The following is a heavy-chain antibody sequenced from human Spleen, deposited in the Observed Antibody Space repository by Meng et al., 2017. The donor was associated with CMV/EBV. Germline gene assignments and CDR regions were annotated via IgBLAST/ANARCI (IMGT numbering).Heavy chain of an antibody. D-gene: IGHD6-19*01. CDR2: IYYTGST. V-gene: IGHV4-59*01. J-gene: IGHJ4*02. Sequence: GSLRLSCTVSGGSINYYYWSWIRQPPGKGLEWIGYIYYTGSTNYNPSLKSRVTMSVDTSNDQFSLKVSSVTAADTAVYYCARYRNGWTYYFDYWGQGTLVTVSS. CDR1: GGSINYYY. CDR3: ARYRNGWTYYFDY.